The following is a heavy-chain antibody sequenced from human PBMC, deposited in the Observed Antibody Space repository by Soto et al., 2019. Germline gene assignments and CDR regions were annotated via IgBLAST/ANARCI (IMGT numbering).Heavy chain of an antibody. J-gene: IGHJ4*02. V-gene: IGHV4-31*03. CDR1: GGSISIGGYY. Sequence: LSLTCTVSGGSISIGGYYWSWIRQHPGKGLEWIGYIYYSGSTYYNPSLKSRVTISVDTSKNQFSLKLSSVTAADTAVYYCASSVRSYPFSYYFDYWGQGTLVTVSS. CDR2: IYYSGST. CDR3: ASSVRSYPFSYYFDY. D-gene: IGHD3-16*02.